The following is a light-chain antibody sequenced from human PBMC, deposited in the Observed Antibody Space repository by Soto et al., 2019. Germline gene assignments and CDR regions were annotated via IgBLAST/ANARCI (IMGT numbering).Light chain of an antibody. J-gene: IGKJ1*01. Sequence: EIVMTQSPATLSVSPGEGATLSCRASQSISSNLAWYQQKPGQAPRLVIFDASTRATGIPDRFTGSGSGTDFTLTISRLEPEDFAVYYCQQYGSSPPTFGQGTKVDIK. CDR3: QQYGSSPPT. CDR2: DAS. V-gene: IGKV3-20*01. CDR1: QSISSN.